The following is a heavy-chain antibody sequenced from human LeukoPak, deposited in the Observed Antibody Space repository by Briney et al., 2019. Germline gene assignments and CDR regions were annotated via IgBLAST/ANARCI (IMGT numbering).Heavy chain of an antibody. Sequence: SETLSLTCTVSGGSISSYYLSWLRQPPGKGLEWIGYIYYSGSTNYNPSLKSRLTISVDTSKNQFSLKLSSVTAADTAVYYCAREEVAAARAYPAGYFDYWGQGTLVTVSS. V-gene: IGHV4-59*01. CDR3: AREEVAAARAYPAGYFDY. J-gene: IGHJ4*02. D-gene: IGHD6-13*01. CDR2: IYYSGST. CDR1: GGSISSYY.